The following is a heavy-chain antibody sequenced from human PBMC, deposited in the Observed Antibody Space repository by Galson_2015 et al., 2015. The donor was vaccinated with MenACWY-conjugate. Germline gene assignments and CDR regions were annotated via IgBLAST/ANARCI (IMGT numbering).Heavy chain of an antibody. CDR2: LSSYDRK. CDR3: ARLTRAGDRGD. D-gene: IGHD2-21*02. CDR1: GFSLTTAGMV. J-gene: IGHJ4*02. Sequence: PALVKPTQTLTLTCSVSGFSLTTAGMVLSWIRQPPGKALEWLAHLSSYDRKSYNTSLQSRLTISKDTSKSQVVLSMTNMDPVDTGTYYCARLTRAGDRGDWGQGTLVTVSS. V-gene: IGHV2-26*01.